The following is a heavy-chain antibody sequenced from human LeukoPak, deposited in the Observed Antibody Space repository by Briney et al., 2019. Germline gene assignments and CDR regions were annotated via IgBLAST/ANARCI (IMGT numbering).Heavy chain of an antibody. CDR2: ISSSGSII. J-gene: IGHJ5*02. CDR3: ARKGGGQLVNTRRWFDP. CDR1: GFTFSDYY. V-gene: IGHV3-11*04. Sequence: GGSLRLSCAASGFTFSDYYMSWIRQAPGKGREWISYISSSGSIIYYADSVKGRFTISRDNAKNTLYLQMNSLRAEDTAVYYWARKGGGQLVNTRRWFDPWGQGTLVTVSS. D-gene: IGHD6-13*01.